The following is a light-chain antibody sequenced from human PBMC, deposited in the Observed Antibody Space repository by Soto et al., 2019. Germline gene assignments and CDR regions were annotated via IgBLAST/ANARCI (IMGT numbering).Light chain of an antibody. CDR1: QSVTSTY. CDR2: GAS. Sequence: ENVLTQSPGTLSLSPGERAALCCRAGQSVTSTYLAWYQHKPGQAPRLLIYGASSRATGIPDRFSGSGSGTDFTLTISRLEPEDFAVYYCQQYGSSPLMYTFGQGTKLELK. V-gene: IGKV3-20*01. J-gene: IGKJ2*01. CDR3: QQYGSSPLMYT.